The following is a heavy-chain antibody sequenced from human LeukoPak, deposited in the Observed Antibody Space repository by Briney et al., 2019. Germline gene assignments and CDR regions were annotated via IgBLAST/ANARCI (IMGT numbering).Heavy chain of an antibody. V-gene: IGHV3-53*01. CDR2: IYAGGST. D-gene: IGHD6-6*01. Sequence: GGSLRLSCAASGFTVSSNYMSWVRQPPGKGLEWVSVIYAGGSTYYGDSVKGRFTISRDDSKNTLYLQMNSLRAEDTAVYYCARDFSLARPLDPFDMWGQGTMVTVSS. J-gene: IGHJ3*02. CDR3: ARDFSLARPLDPFDM. CDR1: GFTVSSNY.